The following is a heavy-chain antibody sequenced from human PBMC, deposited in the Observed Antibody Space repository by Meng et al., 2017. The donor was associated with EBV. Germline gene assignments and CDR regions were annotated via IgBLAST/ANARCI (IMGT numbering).Heavy chain of an antibody. Sequence: VESGAGRKNPWSSVKVSCKTSGGPFRYYAISWVRQAPGQGLEWLGGFLPRLGAPNYAQKFHGRVKITADESTSTHYMDLSSLRSEDTAIYYCASESGRGYTPDYWGQGTLVTVSS. CDR3: ASESGRGYTPDY. CDR1: GGPFRYYA. CDR2: FLPRLGAP. D-gene: IGHD3-10*01. J-gene: IGHJ4*02. V-gene: IGHV1-69*01.